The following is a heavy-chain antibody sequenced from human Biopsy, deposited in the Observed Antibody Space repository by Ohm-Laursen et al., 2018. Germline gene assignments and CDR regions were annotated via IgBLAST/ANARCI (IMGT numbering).Heavy chain of an antibody. CDR1: GYSFTSYY. D-gene: IGHD6-19*01. Sequence: ASVKVSCKASGYSFTSYYMHWVRQAPGQGLEWMGMINPSGSTTSYPQIFQGRVTMTRDTSKSTVYMELSSLRSADTAVYFCARKTGWYGDLYYFDYWGQGTLVTVSS. V-gene: IGHV1-46*01. J-gene: IGHJ4*02. CDR3: ARKTGWYGDLYYFDY. CDR2: INPSGSTT.